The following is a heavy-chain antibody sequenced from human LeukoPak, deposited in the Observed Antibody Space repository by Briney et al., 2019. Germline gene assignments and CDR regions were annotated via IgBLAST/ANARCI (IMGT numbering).Heavy chain of an antibody. CDR1: GGTFSSYA. V-gene: IGHV1-69*05. CDR3: ATPGRNIVVVPAALGY. Sequence: ASVKVSCKASGGTFSSYALSWVRQAPGQGLEWMGGIIPIFGTTNYAQKFQGRVTITTDESTSTAYMELSSLRSEDTAVYYCATPGRNIVVVPAALGYWGQGTLVTVSS. CDR2: IIPIFGTT. J-gene: IGHJ4*02. D-gene: IGHD2-2*01.